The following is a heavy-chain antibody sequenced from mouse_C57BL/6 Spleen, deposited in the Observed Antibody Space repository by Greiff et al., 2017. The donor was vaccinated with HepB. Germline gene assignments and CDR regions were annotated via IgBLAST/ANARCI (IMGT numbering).Heavy chain of an antibody. CDR1: GYSITSGYY. CDR2: ISYDGSN. Sequence: VQLQQSGPGLVKPSQSLSLTCSVTGYSITSGYYWNWIRQFPGNKLGWMGYISYDGSNNYNPSLKNRISITRDTSKNQFFLKLNSVTTEDTATYYCARVDGYWAWFAYWGQGTLVTVSA. D-gene: IGHD2-3*01. V-gene: IGHV3-6*01. CDR3: ARVDGYWAWFAY. J-gene: IGHJ3*01.